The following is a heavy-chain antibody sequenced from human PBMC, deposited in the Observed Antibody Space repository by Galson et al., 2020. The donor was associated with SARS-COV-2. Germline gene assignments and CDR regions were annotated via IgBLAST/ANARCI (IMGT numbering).Heavy chain of an antibody. J-gene: IGHJ4*02. V-gene: IGHV3-66*01. D-gene: IGHD6-19*01. CDR1: GFTVSSNY. Sequence: ESLKISCAASGFTVSSNYVTWVRQAPGKGLEWISLIYSVGITKYADSVKGRFTISRDTSTNTVYLQMNSLRAEDTAVYYCARVSSGWYRFDYWGQGTLVTVSS. CDR3: ARVSSGWYRFDY. CDR2: IYSVGIT.